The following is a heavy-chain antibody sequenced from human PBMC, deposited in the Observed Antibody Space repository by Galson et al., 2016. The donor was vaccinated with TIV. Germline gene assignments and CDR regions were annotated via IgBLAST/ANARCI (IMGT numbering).Heavy chain of an antibody. D-gene: IGHD3-3*01. J-gene: IGHJ5*02. Sequence: SVKVSCKASGYTFAAYSMHWVRQAPGQGLEWMGWINSNSGDTTYAQMLEDRVSMTTDRSLNTAYKELSSLRSDDTAVYYCRRGVVLLGWLLYGDLWGQGTLVTVSS. V-gene: IGHV1-2*02. CDR1: GYTFAAYS. CDR3: RRGVVLLGWLLYGDL. CDR2: INSNSGDT.